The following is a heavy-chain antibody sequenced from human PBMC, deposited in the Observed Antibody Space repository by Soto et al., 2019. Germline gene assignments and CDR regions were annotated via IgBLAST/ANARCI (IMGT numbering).Heavy chain of an antibody. J-gene: IGHJ4*02. Sequence: EVQLLESGGTLVQPGGSLRLSCAASGFTFSTYAMNWVRQAPGKGLEWVSYISGSSGGSTYYADSVKGRFSISRDNSKNTLFLQMNSLRVKDTAVYYCAKVSRFPGGLRSLFWGQGSLVTVSS. CDR1: GFTFSTYA. V-gene: IGHV3-23*01. CDR3: AKVSRFPGGLRSLF. D-gene: IGHD3-10*01. CDR2: ISGSSGGST.